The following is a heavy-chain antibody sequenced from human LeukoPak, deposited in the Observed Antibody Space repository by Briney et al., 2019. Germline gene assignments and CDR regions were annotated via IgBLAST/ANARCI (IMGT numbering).Heavy chain of an antibody. Sequence: ASVKVSCKVSGYTLTELSMHWVRQAPGKGLEWMGGFDPEDGETIYAQKFQGRVTMTEDTSTDTAYMELSSLRSEDTAVYYCARGYGWGSSFDFWGQGRLVTVSS. V-gene: IGHV1-24*01. J-gene: IGHJ4*02. CDR3: ARGYGWGSSFDF. D-gene: IGHD3-10*01. CDR2: FDPEDGET. CDR1: GYTLTELS.